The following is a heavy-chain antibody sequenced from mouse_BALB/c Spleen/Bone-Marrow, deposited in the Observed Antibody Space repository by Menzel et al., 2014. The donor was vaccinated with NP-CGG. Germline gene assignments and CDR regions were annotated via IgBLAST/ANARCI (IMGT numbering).Heavy chain of an antibody. D-gene: IGHD2-14*01. J-gene: IGHJ1*01. CDR3: ASYRYGWYFDV. CDR2: IDPASGNT. V-gene: IGHV14-3*02. Sequence: VQLQQSGAELVKPGASVKLSCTASGFNIKDTYLHWVKQRPEQGLDWIGRIDPASGNTKYDPKFQGKATITADTSSNTAYLQLSSLTSEDTAVYYCASYRYGWYFDVWVAGTTVTVSS. CDR1: GFNIKDTY.